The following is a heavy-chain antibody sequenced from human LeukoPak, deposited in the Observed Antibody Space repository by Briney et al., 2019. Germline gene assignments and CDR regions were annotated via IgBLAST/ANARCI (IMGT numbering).Heavy chain of an antibody. V-gene: IGHV3-33*01. CDR1: GFSFDTYA. D-gene: IGHD3-10*01. Sequence: PGRSLRLSCAASGFSFDTYAMHWVRQAPVQGLEWVALIRHDGSHKFYSNSVRGQFTFSRDNSKNTVYLQMNNLRPDDPAVYYCAREIFGSGSSPDFWGQGTLVTVSS. CDR2: IRHDGSHK. J-gene: IGHJ4*02. CDR3: AREIFGSGSSPDF.